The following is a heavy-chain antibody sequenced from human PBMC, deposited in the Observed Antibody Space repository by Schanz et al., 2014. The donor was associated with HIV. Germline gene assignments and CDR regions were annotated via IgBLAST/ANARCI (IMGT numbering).Heavy chain of an antibody. CDR2: INSDGSST. V-gene: IGHV3-74*01. Sequence: EVQLVESGGGLVQPGGSLRLSCAASGSTFSSYWMHWVRQAPGKGLVWVSRINSDGSSTNYADSVKGRFTISRDDSSDTLYLQMNSLRPEDTAVYYCAKSHKHDSSDYYRFYYFGMDVWGQGTTVTVSS. D-gene: IGHD6-19*01. J-gene: IGHJ6*02. CDR1: GSTFSSYW. CDR3: AKSHKHDSSDYYRFYYFGMDV.